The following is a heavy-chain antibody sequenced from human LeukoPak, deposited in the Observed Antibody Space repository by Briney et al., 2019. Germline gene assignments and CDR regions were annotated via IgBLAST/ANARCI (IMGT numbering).Heavy chain of an antibody. CDR2: IYTSGST. J-gene: IGHJ4*02. CDR3: ARDYSVGRGYYDY. Sequence: SETLSLTCTVSGGSISSYYWNWIRQPAGKGLEWIGRIYTSGSTSYNPSLKSRVTMSVDTSKNQFSLKLSSATAADTAVYYCARDYSVGRGYYDYWGQGTLVTVSS. V-gene: IGHV4-4*07. D-gene: IGHD3-22*01. CDR1: GGSISSYY.